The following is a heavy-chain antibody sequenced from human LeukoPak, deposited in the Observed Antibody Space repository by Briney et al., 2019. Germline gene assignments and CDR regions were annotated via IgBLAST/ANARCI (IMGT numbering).Heavy chain of an antibody. J-gene: IGHJ4*02. CDR2: ISSISRVI. D-gene: IGHD3-9*01. V-gene: IGHV3-48*01. CDR3: ARDSRYLVGHFDWLNYFDY. CDR1: GFTFKSYS. Sequence: GGSLRLSCAASGFTFKSYSMNWVRQAPGKGPEWISYISSISRVIYYADSVKGRFTISRDNAKNSLYLQMNSLRAEDTAVYYCARDSRYLVGHFDWLNYFDYWGQGTLVTVSS.